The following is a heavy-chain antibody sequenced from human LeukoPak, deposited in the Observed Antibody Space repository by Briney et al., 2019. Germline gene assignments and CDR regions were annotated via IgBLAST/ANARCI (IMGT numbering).Heavy chain of an antibody. D-gene: IGHD2-21*02. J-gene: IGHJ4*02. CDR3: AKRLRDPRAFDY. Sequence: PGGSLRLSCAASGVSFNIYAMSWGRQAPRKRLEWVAGISSTSSTVNYADPVKGRFTISRDNSNNTLYLQMNSLTAEDTALYYCAKRLRDPRAFDYWGQGTLVTVSS. CDR2: ISSTSSTV. CDR1: GVSFNIYA. V-gene: IGHV3-23*01.